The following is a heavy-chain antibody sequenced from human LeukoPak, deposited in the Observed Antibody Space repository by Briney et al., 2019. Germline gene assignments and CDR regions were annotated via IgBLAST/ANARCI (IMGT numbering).Heavy chain of an antibody. CDR3: AGNYGSGSPFDY. J-gene: IGHJ4*02. CDR1: GGSISSGGYS. V-gene: IGHV4-30-2*01. D-gene: IGHD3-10*01. Sequence: SETLSLTCAVSGGSISSGGYSWSWIRQPPGKGLEWIGYIYHSGSTYYNPSLKSRVTISVGRSKNQFSLKLSSVTAADTAVYYCAGNYGSGSPFDYWGQGTLVTVSS. CDR2: IYHSGST.